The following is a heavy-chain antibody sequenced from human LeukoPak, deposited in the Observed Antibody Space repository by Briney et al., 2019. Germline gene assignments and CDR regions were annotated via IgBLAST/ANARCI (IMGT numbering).Heavy chain of an antibody. D-gene: IGHD3-10*01. CDR2: ISGSGSST. Sequence: PGGSLRLSCAASGFTFSNYAMTWVRQAPGKGLEWVSGISGSGSSTYYADSVKGRFTLSRDYPKNTLYLQMNSLRAEDTAVYYCAKDRPPSLWFGESHFDYWGQGTLVTVSS. V-gene: IGHV3-23*01. J-gene: IGHJ4*02. CDR3: AKDRPPSLWFGESHFDY. CDR1: GFTFSNYA.